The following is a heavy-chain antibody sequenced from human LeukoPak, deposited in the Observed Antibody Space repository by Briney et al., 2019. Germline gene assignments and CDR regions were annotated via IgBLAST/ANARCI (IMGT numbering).Heavy chain of an antibody. Sequence: SETLSLTCTVSGDSISSSGCYWGWLRQPPGMRLEWIGSIHNSGTTYFNPSLKSRVTISVDTSKNQFSLKLSSVTAADTAVYYCARDNIAVAGSDYWGQGTLVTVSS. D-gene: IGHD6-19*01. V-gene: IGHV4-39*07. J-gene: IGHJ4*02. CDR3: ARDNIAVAGSDY. CDR1: GDSISSSGCY. CDR2: IHNSGTT.